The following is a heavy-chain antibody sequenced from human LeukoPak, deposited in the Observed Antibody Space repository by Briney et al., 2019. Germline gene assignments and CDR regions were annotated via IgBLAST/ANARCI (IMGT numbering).Heavy chain of an antibody. V-gene: IGHV3-69-1*01. Sequence: GGSLRLSCAASGFTFSNYNMNWVRQAPGKGLEWVSSMTGNSYIYYADSVKGRFTISRDNAKSSLYLQMNSLRAEDTAVFYCAKDLSGIAVAGTSDYWGQGTVVTVSS. CDR3: AKDLSGIAVAGTSDY. CDR2: MTGNSYI. D-gene: IGHD6-19*01. CDR1: GFTFSNYN. J-gene: IGHJ4*02.